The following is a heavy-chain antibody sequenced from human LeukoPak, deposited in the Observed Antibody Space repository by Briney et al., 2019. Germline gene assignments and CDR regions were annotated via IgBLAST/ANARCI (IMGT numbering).Heavy chain of an antibody. V-gene: IGHV3-48*03. CDR3: AREVGGSSTDY. CDR1: GFPFSLYE. J-gene: IGHJ4*02. CDR2: IGRTDSTI. Sequence: GGSLRLSCAASGFPFSLYEMNWVRQAPGKGLEWVSYIGRTDSTIYYADSVKGRFTISRDNAKNSLYLQMNSLRAEDTAVYYCAREVGGSSTDYWGQGTLVTVSS. D-gene: IGHD2-15*01.